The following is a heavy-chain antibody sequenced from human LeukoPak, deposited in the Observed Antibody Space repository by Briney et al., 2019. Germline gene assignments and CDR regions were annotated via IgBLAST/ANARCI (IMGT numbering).Heavy chain of an antibody. CDR3: ARGVVNGEGTFDY. CDR1: GFTFSSYE. D-gene: IGHD2-15*01. V-gene: IGHV3-48*03. J-gene: IGHJ4*02. Sequence: GGSLRLSCAASGFTFSSYEMNWVRQAPGKGLEWVSYISSGGYTIYYADSVKGRFTISRDNAKNSLYLQMNSLRAEDTAVYYCARGVVNGEGTFDYWARGPLVTVSS. CDR2: ISSGGYTI.